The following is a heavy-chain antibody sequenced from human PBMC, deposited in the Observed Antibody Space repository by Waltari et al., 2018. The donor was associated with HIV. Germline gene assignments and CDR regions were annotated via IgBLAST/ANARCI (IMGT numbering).Heavy chain of an antibody. Sequence: QVQLVQSGAEVKKPGASVKVSCKASGYTFTSYDINWVRQATGQGLEWMGWMNPNSGNTGYAQKFQGRVTMTRNTSISTAYMELSSLRSEDTAVYYCARASYCSGGSCYSFVLDYWGQGTLVTVSS. CDR1: GYTFTSYD. CDR3: ARASYCSGGSCYSFVLDY. J-gene: IGHJ4*02. D-gene: IGHD2-15*01. CDR2: MNPNSGNT. V-gene: IGHV1-8*01.